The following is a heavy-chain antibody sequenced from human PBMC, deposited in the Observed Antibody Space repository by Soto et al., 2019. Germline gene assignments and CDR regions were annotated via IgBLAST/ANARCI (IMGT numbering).Heavy chain of an antibody. CDR3: ARHLSAVAGIRNAFDI. V-gene: IGHV4-39*01. Sequence: QLQLQESGPGLVKPSETLSLTCTVSGGSISSSSYYWGWIRQPPGKGLEWIGSIYYSGSTYYNPSLKSRVAISVDTSKNQFSLKLSSVTAADTAVYYCARHLSAVAGIRNAFDIWGQGTMVTVSS. J-gene: IGHJ3*02. D-gene: IGHD6-19*01. CDR2: IYYSGST. CDR1: GGSISSSSYY.